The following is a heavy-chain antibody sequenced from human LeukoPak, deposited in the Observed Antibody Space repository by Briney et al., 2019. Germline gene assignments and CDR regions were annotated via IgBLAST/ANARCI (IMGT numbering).Heavy chain of an antibody. Sequence: GGSLRLSCAASGFTFSRYGMHWVRQAPGKGLEWMAVIPFDGSDKYYTDSVKGRFTISRDNSNNTLYLQLNNLRVEDTAVYYCAKGYSYGDYWGQGTLVTVSS. CDR2: IPFDGSDK. CDR1: GFTFSRYG. V-gene: IGHV3-30*18. D-gene: IGHD5-18*01. J-gene: IGHJ4*02. CDR3: AKGYSYGDY.